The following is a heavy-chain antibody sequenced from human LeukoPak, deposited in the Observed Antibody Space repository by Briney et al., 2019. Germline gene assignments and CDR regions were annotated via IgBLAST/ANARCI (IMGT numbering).Heavy chain of an antibody. CDR3: ARASGSYPDY. Sequence: SETLSLTCTVSGGSISSGSYYWSWIRQPAGKGLEWIGRIYTSGSTNYNPSLKSRVTISVDTSKNQFSLKLSSVTAADTAVYYCARASGSYPDYWGQGTLVIVSS. V-gene: IGHV4-61*02. J-gene: IGHJ4*02. CDR2: IYTSGST. D-gene: IGHD1-26*01. CDR1: GGSISSGSYY.